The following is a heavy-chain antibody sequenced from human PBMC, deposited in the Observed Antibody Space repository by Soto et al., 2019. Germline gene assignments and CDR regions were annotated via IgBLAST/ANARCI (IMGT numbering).Heavy chain of an antibody. CDR1: GFSLTTDRVG. CDR2: IYWDDTK. D-gene: IGHD1-26*01. V-gene: IGHV2-5*02. J-gene: IGHJ4*02. Sequence: QITLKESGPMLVKPTQTLTLTCTFSGFSLTTDRVGVGWIRQPPGEALEWLAVIYWDDTKTYRPSLESRLTITQDTSKSQVALTMTNMDSVDPATYYCAHAYGGRSLYWGQGTLVTVSS. CDR3: AHAYGGRSLY.